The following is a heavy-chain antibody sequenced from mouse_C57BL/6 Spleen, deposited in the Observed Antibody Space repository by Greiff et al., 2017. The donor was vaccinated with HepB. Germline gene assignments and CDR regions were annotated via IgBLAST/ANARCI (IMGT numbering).Heavy chain of an antibody. J-gene: IGHJ1*03. D-gene: IGHD1-1*01. Sequence: QVQLQQSGAELVRPGASVTLSCKASGYTFTDYEMHWVKQTPVHGLEWIGAIDPATGGTAYNQKFKGQAILTADKASSTAYIELRSLTSEDSAVYYCTSGYGSIYWYFDVWGTGTTVTVSS. V-gene: IGHV1-15*01. CDR3: TSGYGSIYWYFDV. CDR1: GYTFTDYE. CDR2: IDPATGGT.